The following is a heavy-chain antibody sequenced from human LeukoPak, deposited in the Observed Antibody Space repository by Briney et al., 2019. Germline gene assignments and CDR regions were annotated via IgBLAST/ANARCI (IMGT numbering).Heavy chain of an antibody. J-gene: IGHJ4*02. D-gene: IGHD2-15*01. V-gene: IGHV4-4*02. CDR2: IFHSGST. CDR1: SASIFSSNW. Sequence: SETLSLTCAVSSASIFSSNWWSWVRQPPGQGLEWIGPIFHSGSTTYSPSLKSRVTISVDKSKNQFSLKLTSVTAADTAVYSCARSPTKRGTEDYWGQGMLVTVTS. CDR3: ARSPTKRGTEDY.